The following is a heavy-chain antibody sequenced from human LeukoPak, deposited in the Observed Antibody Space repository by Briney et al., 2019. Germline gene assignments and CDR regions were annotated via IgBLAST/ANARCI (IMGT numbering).Heavy chain of an antibody. CDR2: INPSGGST. J-gene: IGHJ4*02. V-gene: IGHV1-46*01. CDR1: GYTFTSYY. D-gene: IGHD3-10*01. CDR3: ARLLSGGSFDY. Sequence: ASVKVSCKASGYTFTSYYMHWVRRAPGRGLEWMGIINPSGGSTSYAQKFQGRVTMTRDTSTSTVYMELSSLRSEDTAVYYCARLLSGGSFDYWGQGTLVTVPS.